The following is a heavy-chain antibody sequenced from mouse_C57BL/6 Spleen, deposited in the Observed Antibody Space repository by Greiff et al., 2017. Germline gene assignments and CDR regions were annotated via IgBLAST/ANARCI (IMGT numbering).Heavy chain of an antibody. D-gene: IGHD1-1*01. CDR3: AREGATVVATDYAMDY. CDR2: ISYDGSN. J-gene: IGHJ4*01. CDR1: GYSITSGYY. V-gene: IGHV3-6*01. Sequence: EVQLQESGPGLVKPSQSLSLTCSVTGYSITSGYYWNWIRQFPGNKLEWMGYISYDGSNNYNPSLKNRISITRDTSKNQFFLKLNSVTTEDTATYYCAREGATVVATDYAMDYWGQGTSVTVSS.